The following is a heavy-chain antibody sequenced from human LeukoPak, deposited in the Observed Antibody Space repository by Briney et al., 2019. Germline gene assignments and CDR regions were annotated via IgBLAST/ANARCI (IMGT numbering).Heavy chain of an antibody. CDR3: AELGITMIGGV. Sequence: GGSLRLSCAASGFSFSSYEMNWVRQVPGKGLEWVAYISGSGLSIDYADAVKGRFTISRDNAKNSLYLQMNSLRAEDTAVYYCAELGITMIGGVWGKGTTVTISS. D-gene: IGHD3-10*02. CDR2: ISGSGLSI. V-gene: IGHV3-48*03. CDR1: GFSFSSYE. J-gene: IGHJ6*04.